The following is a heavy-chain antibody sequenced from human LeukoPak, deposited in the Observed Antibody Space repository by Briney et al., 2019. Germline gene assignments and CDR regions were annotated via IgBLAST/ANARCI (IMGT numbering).Heavy chain of an antibody. CDR1: GFTFSSHA. J-gene: IGHJ4*02. V-gene: IGHV3-23*01. CDR3: AKEFYYDSSGFPSLYFDF. Sequence: GGSLRLSCAASGFTFSSHAMTWVRQAPGKGLEWVSAISDSGAYTHHADSVKGRFIISRDNSKNTLYLQMNSLRAEDTAVYYCAKEFYYDSSGFPSLYFDFWGQGTLVTVSS. CDR2: ISDSGAYT. D-gene: IGHD3-22*01.